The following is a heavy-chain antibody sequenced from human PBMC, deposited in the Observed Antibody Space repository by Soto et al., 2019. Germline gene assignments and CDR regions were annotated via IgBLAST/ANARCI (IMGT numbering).Heavy chain of an antibody. J-gene: IGHJ5*02. CDR3: ARGSSTIFGVVTLGCFAP. CDR1: GGSFGGYY. CDR2: INHSGST. V-gene: IGHV4-34*01. Sequence: PSETLSLTCAVYGGSFGGYYGSWIRQPPGKGLEWIGEINHSGSTNYNPSLKSRVTISVDTSKNQFPLKLSSVTAAETVVYYCARGSSTIFGVVTLGCFAPWGQGTLVTVSS. D-gene: IGHD3-3*01.